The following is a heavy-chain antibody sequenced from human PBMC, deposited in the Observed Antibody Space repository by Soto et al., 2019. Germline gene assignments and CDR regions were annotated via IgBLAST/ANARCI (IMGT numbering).Heavy chain of an antibody. CDR1: GGSISTYY. D-gene: IGHD3-10*01. CDR2: IYNSGST. J-gene: IGHJ6*02. V-gene: IGHV4-59*01. Sequence: SETLSLTCTVSGGSISTYYWSWIRRPPGKGLEWIGYIYNSGSTHSNPSLQSRVTISVDTSKNQFSLKLSSVTAADTAIYYCARARITMVREVIKYNMDVWGQGTTVTV. CDR3: ARARITMVREVIKYNMDV.